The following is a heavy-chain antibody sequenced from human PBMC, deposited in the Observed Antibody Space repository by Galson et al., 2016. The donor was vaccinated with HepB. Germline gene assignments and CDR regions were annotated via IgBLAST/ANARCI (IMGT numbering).Heavy chain of an antibody. CDR1: GGSISSYY. CDR3: ARGVDWNYELDN. CDR2: IYYSGST. Sequence: TLSLTCTVSGGSISSYYWNWIRQSPGKGLEWIGYIYYSGSTNYNPSLKSRVTISVDTSKNQFSLKLSSVTAADTAVYYCARGVDWNYELDNWGQGILVTVSA. V-gene: IGHV4-59*01. J-gene: IGHJ4*02. D-gene: IGHD1-7*01.